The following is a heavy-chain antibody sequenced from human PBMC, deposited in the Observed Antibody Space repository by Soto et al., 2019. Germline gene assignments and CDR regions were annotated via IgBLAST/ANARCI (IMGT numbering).Heavy chain of an antibody. CDR1: GFIFSTYG. CDR3: AKDLLLTTITTVGD. Sequence: GGSLRLSCASSGFIFSTYGMHWVRQAPGKGLEWLSVISYDGNNKYYADSVKGRFTISRDNSKNTLWLQMDSLRTEDTAVYYCAKDLLLTTITTVGDWGQGTLVTVSS. CDR2: ISYDGNNK. J-gene: IGHJ4*02. V-gene: IGHV3-30*18. D-gene: IGHD4-17*01.